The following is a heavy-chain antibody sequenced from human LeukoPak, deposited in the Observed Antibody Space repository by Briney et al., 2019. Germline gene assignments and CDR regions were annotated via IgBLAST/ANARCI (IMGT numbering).Heavy chain of an antibody. CDR1: GGSISSYY. V-gene: IGHV4-4*07. J-gene: IGHJ4*02. CDR3: AREDSGGYREFDY. Sequence: SETLSLTWTVSGGSISSYYWSWIRQPAGKGLEWIGRICTSGCTNHNASLQRLVSMSVDTSKDEFSLKLSSVPAADTAVFSCAREDSGGYREFDYWGQGTLVTVSS. CDR2: ICTSGCT. D-gene: IGHD1-26*01.